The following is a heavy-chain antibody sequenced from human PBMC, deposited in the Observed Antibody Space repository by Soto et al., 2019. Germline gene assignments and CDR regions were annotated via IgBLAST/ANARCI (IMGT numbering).Heavy chain of an antibody. J-gene: IGHJ4*02. D-gene: IGHD3-16*01. CDR3: ASPPRRHYVWGSYHHFDY. Sequence: QVQLVESGGGVVQPGRSLRLSCAASGFTFSSYAMHWVRQAPGKGLEWVAVISYDGSNKYYADSVKGRFTISRDNSKNTLYLQMNSLRAEDTAVYYCASPPRRHYVWGSYHHFDYWGQGTLVTVSS. CDR1: GFTFSSYA. V-gene: IGHV3-30-3*01. CDR2: ISYDGSNK.